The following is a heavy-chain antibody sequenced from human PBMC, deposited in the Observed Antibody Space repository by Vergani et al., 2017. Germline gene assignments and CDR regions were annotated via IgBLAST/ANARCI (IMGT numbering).Heavy chain of an antibody. CDR3: ARGRPLTGYSSSWWLDP. Sequence: QVQLQQWGAGLLKPSETLSLTCAVYGGSFSGYYWSWIRQPPGKGLEWIGEINHSGSTNYNPSLKSRVTISVDTSKNQFSLKLSSVTAADTAVYYCARGRPLTGYSSSWWLDPWGQETLVTVSS. V-gene: IGHV4-34*01. CDR1: GGSFSGYY. J-gene: IGHJ5*02. D-gene: IGHD6-13*01. CDR2: INHSGST.